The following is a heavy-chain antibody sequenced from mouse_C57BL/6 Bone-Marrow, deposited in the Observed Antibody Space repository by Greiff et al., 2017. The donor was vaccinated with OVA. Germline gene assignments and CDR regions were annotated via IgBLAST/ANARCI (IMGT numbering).Heavy chain of an antibody. D-gene: IGHD2-3*01. V-gene: IGHV5-17*01. CDR1: VFTFSDYG. J-gene: IGHJ4*01. CDR2: ISSGSSTI. CDR3: APDGYYYAMDY. Sequence: EVQVVESGGCLVKPGGSLKLSCAASVFTFSDYGMHWVRQAPEQGLEWVVYISSGSSTIYYADTVKGRFTISRDNAKNTLFLQMTSLRSEDTAMYYCAPDGYYYAMDYWGQGTSVTVSS.